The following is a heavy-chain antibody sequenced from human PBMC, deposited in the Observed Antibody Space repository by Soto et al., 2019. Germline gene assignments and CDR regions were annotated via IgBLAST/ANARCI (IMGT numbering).Heavy chain of an antibody. D-gene: IGHD4-17*01. CDR2: MNPNSGNT. CDR1: GYTFTSYD. V-gene: IGHV1-8*01. CDR3: ARAPPQDMTRVNNGFDP. J-gene: IGHJ5*02. Sequence: QVQLVQSGAEVKKPGASVKVSCKASGYTFTSYDINWVRQATGQGLEWMGWMNPNSGNTGYAQKFQGRVTMTRNTSISTAYMELSSLRSEDTAVYYCARAPPQDMTRVNNGFDPWGQGTLVTVSS.